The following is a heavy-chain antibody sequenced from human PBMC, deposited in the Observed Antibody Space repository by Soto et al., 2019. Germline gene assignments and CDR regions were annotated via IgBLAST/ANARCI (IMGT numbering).Heavy chain of an antibody. J-gene: IGHJ6*02. D-gene: IGHD3-22*01. CDR2: FSGSGGST. V-gene: IGHV3-23*01. CDR1: GFTFSSYA. Sequence: PGGSLRLSCAASGFTFSSYAMSWVRQAPGKGLEWVSAFSGSGGSTYYADSVKGRFTISRDNSKNTLYLQMNSLRAEDTAVYCCAKDHYDSSPWGLNYYYYGMDVWGQGTTVTVSS. CDR3: AKDHYDSSPWGLNYYYYGMDV.